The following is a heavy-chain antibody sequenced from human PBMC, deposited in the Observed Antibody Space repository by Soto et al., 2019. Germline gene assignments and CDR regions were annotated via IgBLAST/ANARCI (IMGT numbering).Heavy chain of an antibody. D-gene: IGHD6-19*01. CDR1: GFTFDDYA. CDR2: ISWNSGSI. CDR3: AKDIDTAVAGLLAFDI. J-gene: IGHJ3*02. V-gene: IGHV3-9*01. Sequence: GGSLRLSCAASGFTFDDYAMHWFRQAPGKGLEWVSGISWNSGSIGYADSVKGRFTISRDNAKNSLYLQMNSLRAEDTALYYCAKDIDTAVAGLLAFDIWGQGTMVTVSS.